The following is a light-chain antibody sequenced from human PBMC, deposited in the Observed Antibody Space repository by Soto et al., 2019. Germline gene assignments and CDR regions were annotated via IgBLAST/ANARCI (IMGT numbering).Light chain of an antibody. Sequence: EIVLMRSPGTLSLSPGERATLSCRASQSVSGNNLVWYQQKPGQAPRLLIYGVSRRATGIPDRFSGSGSGTDVTLTISRLEPDDFAVYYCQQYDSSLWTFGQGTKVEIK. CDR3: QQYDSSLWT. CDR2: GVS. V-gene: IGKV3-20*01. J-gene: IGKJ1*01. CDR1: QSVSGNN.